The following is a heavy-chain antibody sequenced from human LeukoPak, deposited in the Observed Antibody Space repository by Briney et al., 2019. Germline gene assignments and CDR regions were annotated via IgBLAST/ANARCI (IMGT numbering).Heavy chain of an antibody. CDR3: ARGYCSGGSCYSSYYYSYMDV. J-gene: IGHJ6*03. CDR1: GGSFSGYY. CDR2: INHSGST. Sequence: PSETLSLTCAVYGGSFSGYYWSWIRQPPGKGLEWIGEINHSGSTKYNPSLKSRVTISVDTSKNQFSLKLSSVTAADTAVYYCARGYCSGGSCYSSYYYSYMDVWGKGTTVTVSS. D-gene: IGHD2-15*01. V-gene: IGHV4-34*01.